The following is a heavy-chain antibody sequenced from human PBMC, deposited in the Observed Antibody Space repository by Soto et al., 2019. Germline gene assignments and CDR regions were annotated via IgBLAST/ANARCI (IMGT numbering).Heavy chain of an antibody. CDR1: GGSISSGGTY. CDR3: ARVVTMVRYYFDY. V-gene: IGHV4-31*03. CDR2: IYYSGST. Sequence: QLQLQESGPGLVKPSQTLSLTCTVSGGSISSGGTYWSWIRQPPGKGLEWIGYIYYSGSTYYNPSLKSRVTISVDTSKNQFSLKLSSVTAADTAVYYCARVVTMVRYYFDYWGQGTLVTVSS. J-gene: IGHJ4*02. D-gene: IGHD3-10*01.